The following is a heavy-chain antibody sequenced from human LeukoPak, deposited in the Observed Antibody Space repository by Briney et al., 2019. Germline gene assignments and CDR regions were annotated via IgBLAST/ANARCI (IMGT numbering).Heavy chain of an antibody. CDR1: GFTFSSYS. J-gene: IGHJ6*03. Sequence: GGSLRLSCAASGFTFSSYSMNWVRQAPGKGLEWVSSISSSSSYIYYADSVKGRFTIPRDNAKNSLYLQMNSLRAEDTAVYYCARADRGIVVVPAAMYYYYYMAVWGKGTTVTVSS. V-gene: IGHV3-21*01. D-gene: IGHD2-2*01. CDR3: ARADRGIVVVPAAMYYYYYMAV. CDR2: ISSSSSYI.